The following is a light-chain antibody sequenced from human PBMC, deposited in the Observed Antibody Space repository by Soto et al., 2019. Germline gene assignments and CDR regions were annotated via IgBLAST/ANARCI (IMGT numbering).Light chain of an antibody. CDR3: QQFGSSPGFT. CDR2: AAS. CDR1: QSINNRY. J-gene: IGKJ3*01. Sequence: EIVLTQSPGTLSLSPGERATLSCRASQSINNRYLAWYQQKPGQAPRLLIYAASSRATGIPDRFSGSGSGTDFNLTISRLEPEDFAVYYFQQFGSSPGFTFGPGTKVDIK. V-gene: IGKV3-20*01.